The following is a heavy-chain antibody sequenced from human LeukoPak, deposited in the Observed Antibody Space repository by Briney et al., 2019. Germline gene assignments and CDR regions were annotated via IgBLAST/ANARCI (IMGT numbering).Heavy chain of an antibody. D-gene: IGHD3-9*01. V-gene: IGHV3-23*01. J-gene: IGHJ4*02. CDR1: GFTFSSYA. CDR3: EKPSNYDILTGYHSVDY. CDR2: ISGSGGST. Sequence: PGGSLRLSCAASGFTFSSYAMSWVRQAPGKGLEWVSAISGSGGSTYYADSVKGRFTISRDNSKNTLYLKMNSLRAEDTAVYYCEKPSNYDILTGYHSVDYWGQGTLVTVSS.